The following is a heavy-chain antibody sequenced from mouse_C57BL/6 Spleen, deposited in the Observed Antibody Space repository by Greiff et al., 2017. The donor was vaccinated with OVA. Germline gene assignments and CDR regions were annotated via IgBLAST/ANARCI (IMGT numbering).Heavy chain of an antibody. CDR3: AREAHYYGSSRYFDY. V-gene: IGHV5-16*01. CDR1: GFTFSDYY. D-gene: IGHD1-1*01. Sequence: EVQRVESEGGLVQPGSSMKLSCTASGFTFSDYYMAWVRQVPEKGLEWVANINYDGSSTYYLDSLKSRFIISRDNAKNILYLQMSSLKSEDTATYYCAREAHYYGSSRYFDYWGQGTTLTVSS. CDR2: INYDGSST. J-gene: IGHJ2*01.